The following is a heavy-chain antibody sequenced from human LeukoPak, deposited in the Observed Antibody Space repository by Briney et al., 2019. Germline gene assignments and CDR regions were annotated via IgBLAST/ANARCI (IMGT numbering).Heavy chain of an antibody. CDR2: IYYSGST. CDR1: GGSISSYY. CDR3: ATVTHRSGGPFDY. J-gene: IGHJ4*02. V-gene: IGHV4-59*01. D-gene: IGHD4-23*01. Sequence: SKTLSLTCTVSGGSISSYYWSWIRQPPGKGLEWIGYIYYSGSTNYNPSLKSRVTISVDTSKNQFSLKLSSVTAADTAVYYCATVTHRSGGPFDYWGQGTLVTVSS.